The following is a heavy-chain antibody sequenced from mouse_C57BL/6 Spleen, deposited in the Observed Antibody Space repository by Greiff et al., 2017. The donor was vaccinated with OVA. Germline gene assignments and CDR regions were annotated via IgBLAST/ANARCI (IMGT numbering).Heavy chain of an antibody. CDR3: ARWLLRLYAMDY. V-gene: IGHV1-82*01. Sequence: QVQLQQSGPELVKPGASVKISCKASGYAFSSSWMNWVKQRPGKGLEWIGRIYPGDGVTNYNGKFKGKATLTADKSSSTAYMQLSSLTSEDSAVYFCARWLLRLYAMDYWGQGTSVTVSS. D-gene: IGHD2-3*01. J-gene: IGHJ4*01. CDR1: GYAFSSSW. CDR2: IYPGDGVT.